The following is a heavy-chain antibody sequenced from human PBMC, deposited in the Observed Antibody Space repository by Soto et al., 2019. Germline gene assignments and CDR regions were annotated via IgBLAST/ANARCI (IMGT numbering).Heavy chain of an antibody. CDR1: GFTFSTYS. J-gene: IGHJ4*02. CDR2: ISSSSTI. D-gene: IGHD6-19*01. CDR3: ARERGIGWTFDY. V-gene: IGHV3-48*01. Sequence: EVQLVESGGDLVQPGGSLRLSCAASGFTFSTYSMNWVRQAPGKGLEWVSSISSSSTIYYADSVKGRFTISRDNVQNSLYLQMHSLRAEDTAVYYCARERGIGWTFDYWGQGTLVTVSS.